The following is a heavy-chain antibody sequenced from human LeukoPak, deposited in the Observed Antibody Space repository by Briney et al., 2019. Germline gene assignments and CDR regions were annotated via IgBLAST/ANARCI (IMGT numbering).Heavy chain of an antibody. Sequence: PSGTLSLTCAVSGGSISSSNWWSWVRQPPGKGLEWIGEIYHSGSTNYNPSLKSRVTISVDTSKNQFSLKLSSVTAADTAVYYCARHYDSSGYHFDYWGQGTLVTVSS. D-gene: IGHD3-22*01. CDR3: ARHYDSSGYHFDY. V-gene: IGHV4-4*02. CDR2: IYHSGST. CDR1: GGSISSSNW. J-gene: IGHJ4*02.